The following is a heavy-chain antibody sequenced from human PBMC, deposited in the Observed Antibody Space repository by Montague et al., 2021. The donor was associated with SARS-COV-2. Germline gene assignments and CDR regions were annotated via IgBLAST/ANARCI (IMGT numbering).Heavy chain of an antibody. Sequence: SETLSLTCGVSGDSISSSHWWGCVRQPPGKGLQWIGEIYHTGSTNYNPSLKSRVSMSVDKSNNLFSLNLASVTAADTAVYFCARGTYGPGNYFYFDHWGQGTLGTRSS. CDR3: ARGTYGPGNYFYFDH. V-gene: IGHV4-4*02. D-gene: IGHD3-10*01. CDR1: GDSISSSHW. J-gene: IGHJ4*02. CDR2: IYHTGST.